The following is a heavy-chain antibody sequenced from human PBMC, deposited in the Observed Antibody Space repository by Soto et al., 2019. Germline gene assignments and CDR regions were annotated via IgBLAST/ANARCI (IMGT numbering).Heavy chain of an antibody. Sequence: SETLSLTCTVSGGSISSYYWSWIRQPPGKGLEWIGYIYYSGSTNYNPSLKSRVNISGDTSKNQFSLKLSSVTAADTAVYYCARTNIVVVPAAPPHNWFDPWGQGTLVTVSS. D-gene: IGHD2-2*01. V-gene: IGHV4-59*01. CDR1: GGSISSYY. CDR3: ARTNIVVVPAAPPHNWFDP. CDR2: IYYSGST. J-gene: IGHJ5*02.